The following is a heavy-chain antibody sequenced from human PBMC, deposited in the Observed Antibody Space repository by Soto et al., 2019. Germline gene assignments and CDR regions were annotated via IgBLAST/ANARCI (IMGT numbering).Heavy chain of an antibody. CDR1: GGSISSYY. CDR3: ASGGYSYGTFDY. D-gene: IGHD5-18*01. Sequence: SATLSLTCTVSGGSISSYYWSWIRQPPGKGLEWIGYIYYSGSTNYNPSLKSRVTISVDTSKNQFSLKLSSVTAADTAVYYCASGGYSYGTFDYWGQGTLVTVSS. CDR2: IYYSGST. J-gene: IGHJ4*02. V-gene: IGHV4-59*01.